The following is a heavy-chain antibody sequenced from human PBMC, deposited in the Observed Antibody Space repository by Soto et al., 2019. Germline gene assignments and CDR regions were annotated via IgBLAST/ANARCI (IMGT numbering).Heavy chain of an antibody. CDR2: ISWNSGSI. CDR3: AKDTFFDTAAAGHFDY. V-gene: IGHV3-9*01. J-gene: IGHJ4*02. D-gene: IGHD6-13*01. CDR1: GFTFDDYA. Sequence: DVQLVESGGGLVQPGRSLRLSCAASGFTFDDYAMHWVRQAPGKGLEWVSGISWNSGSIGYADSVKGRFTISRDNAKNSLYLQMNSLRAEDTALYYCAKDTFFDTAAAGHFDYWGQGTLVTVSS.